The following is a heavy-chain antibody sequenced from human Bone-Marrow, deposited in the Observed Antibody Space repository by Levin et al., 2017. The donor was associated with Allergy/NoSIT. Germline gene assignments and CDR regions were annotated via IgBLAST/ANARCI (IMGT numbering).Heavy chain of an antibody. CDR2: ISYRGTT. V-gene: IGHV4-31*03. D-gene: IGHD3-9*01. CDR1: GGSISSAGYH. CDR3: ARLDGYYFDY. Sequence: SETLSLTCTVSGGSISSAGYHWTWIRQSPGKGLEWIGYISYRGTTYYNPSLKSRLTMSLDTSELRFSLNLNSVTAADTAIYYCARLDGYYFDYWGQGTLVTVSS. J-gene: IGHJ4*02.